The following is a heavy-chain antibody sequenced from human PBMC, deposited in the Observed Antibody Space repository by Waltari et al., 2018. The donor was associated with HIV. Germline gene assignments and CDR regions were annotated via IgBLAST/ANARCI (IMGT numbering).Heavy chain of an antibody. V-gene: IGHV3-7*01. D-gene: IGHD2-2*01. CDR2: IKQDGSEK. CDR1: AFPFRSDW. CDR3: ARDRVVPAAMRGNYYYYGMDV. Sequence: EVQLGESGGGLVQPGGSLRLSCAVSAFPFRSDWMNCVRQAPGTGLDWAANIKQDGSEKYYVDSVKGRFTIYRDNAKNSLYLQMNSLRAEDTAVYYCARDRVVPAAMRGNYYYYGMDVWGQGTTVTVSS. J-gene: IGHJ6*02.